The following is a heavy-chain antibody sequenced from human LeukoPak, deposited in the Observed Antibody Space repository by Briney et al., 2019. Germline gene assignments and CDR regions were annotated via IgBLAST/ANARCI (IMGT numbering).Heavy chain of an antibody. CDR1: GFTFSSYS. Sequence: GGSLRLSCAASGFTFSSYSMNWVRQAPGRELEWVSFISSSGSTIYYADSVKGRFSISRDNAKNSLYLQMNSLRDEDTAVYYCARDSSSWQYWGQGTLVTVSS. J-gene: IGHJ4*02. CDR2: ISSSGSTI. D-gene: IGHD6-13*01. CDR3: ARDSSSWQY. V-gene: IGHV3-48*02.